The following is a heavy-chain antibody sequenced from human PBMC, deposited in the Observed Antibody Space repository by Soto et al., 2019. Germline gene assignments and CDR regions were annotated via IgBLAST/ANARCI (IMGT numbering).Heavy chain of an antibody. Sequence: EVQLVESGGGLIQPGGSLRLSCAASGFTVSNNYMRWVRQAPGKGLEWDSLIYSGGSTHYADSVKGRFTISRDNSKNTLYLQMNRLRVEDTAVYYCARDPPGIAASGGGGWGQGTLVTVSS. CDR1: GFTVSNNY. CDR3: ARDPPGIAASGGGG. CDR2: IYSGGST. D-gene: IGHD6-13*01. V-gene: IGHV3-53*01. J-gene: IGHJ4*02.